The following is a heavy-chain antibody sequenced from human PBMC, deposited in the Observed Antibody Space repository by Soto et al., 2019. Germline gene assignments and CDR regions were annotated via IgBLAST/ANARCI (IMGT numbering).Heavy chain of an antibody. CDR3: ARELPQRQGRNMDV. J-gene: IGHJ6*02. V-gene: IGHV4-31*03. CDR2: INHRGSL. Sequence: SETLSLPCPVTGCSITSGDQYWTWIRHRPGEGLEWFGYINHRGSLYYNPSLKSRVSMSVDTSKNQFSLNLSSVTAADTAVYYCARELPQRQGRNMDVWGQGTTVTVSS. CDR1: GCSITSGDQY. D-gene: IGHD1-1*01.